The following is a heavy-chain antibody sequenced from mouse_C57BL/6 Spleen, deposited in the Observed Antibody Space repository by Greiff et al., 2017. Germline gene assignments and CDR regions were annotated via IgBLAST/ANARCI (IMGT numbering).Heavy chain of an antibody. Sequence: EVQGVESGGDLVKPGGSLKLSCAASGFTFSSYGMSWVRQTPDKRLEWVATISSGGSYTYYPDSVKGRFTISRDNAKNTLYLQMSSLKSEDTAMYYCARHHGSSPWYFDVWGTGTTVTVSS. V-gene: IGHV5-6*01. D-gene: IGHD1-1*01. CDR2: ISSGGSYT. J-gene: IGHJ1*03. CDR1: GFTFSSYG. CDR3: ARHHGSSPWYFDV.